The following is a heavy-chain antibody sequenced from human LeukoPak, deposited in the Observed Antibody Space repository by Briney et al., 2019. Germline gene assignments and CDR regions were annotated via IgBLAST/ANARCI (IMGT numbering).Heavy chain of an antibody. Sequence: GGSLRLSCAASGFTFSSYGMHWVRQAPGKGLEWVAFIRYDGSNKYYADSVKGRFTMSRDNSKNTLYLHMNSLRAEDTAVYYCAKDNRRALGILTGYYDGSAHFDYWGQGTLVTVSS. CDR3: AKDNRRALGILTGYYDGSAHFDY. D-gene: IGHD3-9*01. V-gene: IGHV3-30*02. J-gene: IGHJ4*02. CDR2: IRYDGSNK. CDR1: GFTFSSYG.